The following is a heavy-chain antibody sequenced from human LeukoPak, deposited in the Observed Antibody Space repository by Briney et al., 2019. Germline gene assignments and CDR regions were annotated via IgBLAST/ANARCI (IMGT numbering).Heavy chain of an antibody. Sequence: GSSVKVSXKASGGTFSSYTISWVRQAPGQGLEWIGRIIPILGIANYAQKFQGRVTITADKSTSTAYMELSSLRSEDTAVYYCARDHDILTGYYRYWGQGTLVTVSS. J-gene: IGHJ4*02. CDR2: IIPILGIA. V-gene: IGHV1-69*04. CDR1: GGTFSSYT. D-gene: IGHD3-9*01. CDR3: ARDHDILTGYYRY.